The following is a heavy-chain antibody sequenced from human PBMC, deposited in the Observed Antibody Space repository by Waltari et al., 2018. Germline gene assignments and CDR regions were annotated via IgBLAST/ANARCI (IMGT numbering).Heavy chain of an antibody. CDR2: IKQDGSEK. V-gene: IGHV3-7*01. Sequence: EVQLVESGGGLVQPGGSLRLSCAASGFTFSSYWMSWVRQAPGKGLEWVANIKQDGSEKYYVDSVKGRFTISRDNAKNSLYLQMNSLRAEDTAVYYCARDGDSSGWTGWDAFDIWGQGTMVTVSS. CDR1: GFTFSSYW. D-gene: IGHD6-19*01. CDR3: ARDGDSSGWTGWDAFDI. J-gene: IGHJ3*02.